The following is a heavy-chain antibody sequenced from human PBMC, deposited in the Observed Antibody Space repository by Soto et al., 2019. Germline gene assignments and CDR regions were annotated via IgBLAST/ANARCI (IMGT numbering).Heavy chain of an antibody. CDR1: GFTFSSYG. V-gene: IGHV3-30*18. D-gene: IGHD4-17*01. CDR2: ISYDGNNK. Sequence: GGSLRLSCAASGFTFSSYGMHWVRQAPGKGLEWVAVISYDGNNKYYADSVKGRFTISRDNFKNTLYLQMDSLRAEDTAMYYCAKDHLETTVTTPSYWGQGTLVTVSS. J-gene: IGHJ4*02. CDR3: AKDHLETTVTTPSY.